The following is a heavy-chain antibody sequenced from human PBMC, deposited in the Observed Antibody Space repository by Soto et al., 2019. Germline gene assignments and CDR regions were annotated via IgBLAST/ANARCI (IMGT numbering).Heavy chain of an antibody. D-gene: IGHD2-21*02. V-gene: IGHV4-34*01. CDR2: INHSGST. CDR3: AREQYCGGDCPASYYYGMDV. J-gene: IGHJ6*02. CDR1: GGSFSGYY. Sequence: SETLSLTCAVYGGSFSGYYWSWIRQPPGKGLEWIGEINHSGSTYYNPSLKSRVTISVDTSKNQFSLKLSSVTAADTAVYYCAREQYCGGDCPASYYYGMDVWGQGTTVTVSS.